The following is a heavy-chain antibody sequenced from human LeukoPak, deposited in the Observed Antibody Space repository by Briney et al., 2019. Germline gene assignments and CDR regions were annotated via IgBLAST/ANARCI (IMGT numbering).Heavy chain of an antibody. CDR1: GFTFSNYV. J-gene: IGHJ4*02. CDR2: ISSNGGST. D-gene: IGHD6-6*01. CDR3: VKGLGIMAARPDS. Sequence: GGSLRLSCSASGFTFSNYVMHWVRQTPGKGLEYVSVISSNGGSTFYADSVKGRFTISRDNSKNTLYLQMSSLRAEDTAVYYCVKGLGIMAARPDSWGQGTLVTVSS. V-gene: IGHV3-64D*09.